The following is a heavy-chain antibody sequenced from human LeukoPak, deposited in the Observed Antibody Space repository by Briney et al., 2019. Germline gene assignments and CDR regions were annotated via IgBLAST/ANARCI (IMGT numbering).Heavy chain of an antibody. CDR2: ISYDGSNK. V-gene: IGHV3-30-3*01. Sequence: GRSLRLSCAASGFTFSSYAMHWVRQAPGKGLEWVAVISYDGSNKYYADSVKGRFTISRDNSKNTLYLQMNSLRAEDTAVYYCARGGPAYDYVWGSYRLGSYFDYWGQGTLVTVSS. CDR3: ARGGPAYDYVWGSYRLGSYFDY. CDR1: GFTFSSYA. J-gene: IGHJ4*02. D-gene: IGHD3-16*02.